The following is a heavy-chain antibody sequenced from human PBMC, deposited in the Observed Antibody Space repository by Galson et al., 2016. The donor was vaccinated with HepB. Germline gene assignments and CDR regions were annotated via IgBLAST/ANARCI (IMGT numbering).Heavy chain of an antibody. CDR1: VGSISGRSYY. J-gene: IGHJ4*02. CDR3: ARLTPDGYNLYFDY. D-gene: IGHD5-24*01. V-gene: IGHV4-39*01. CDR2: IYHGGNT. Sequence: SETLSLTCTVSVGSISGRSYYWGWIRQPPGKGLEWIGSIYHGGNTYYNPSLKSRVTISVDTSKNQFSMKLTSVTAADTAIYYCARLTPDGYNLYFDYWGQGALVTVSS.